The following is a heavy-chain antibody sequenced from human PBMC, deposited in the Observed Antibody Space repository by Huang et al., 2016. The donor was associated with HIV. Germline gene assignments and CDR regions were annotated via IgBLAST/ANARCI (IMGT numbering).Heavy chain of an antibody. CDR1: GFKFDDYA. Sequence: EVQLEEFGGRLVQPGRSLRLSCATYGFKFDDYAMHWVRQVPGGGLEWVSGISWNSGDILYADSVGGRFAISRDNAVKSLYLQMDSLRREDTALYYCVKDRRMRGSGWTFFDNWGQGTLVDVSS. D-gene: IGHD6-19*01. V-gene: IGHV3-9*01. J-gene: IGHJ4*02. CDR3: VKDRRMRGSGWTFFDN. CDR2: ISWNSGDI.